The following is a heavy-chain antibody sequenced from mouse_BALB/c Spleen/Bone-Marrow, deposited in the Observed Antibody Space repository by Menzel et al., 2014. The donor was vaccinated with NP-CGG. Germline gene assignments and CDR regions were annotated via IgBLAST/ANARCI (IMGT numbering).Heavy chain of an antibody. CDR1: GYAFTNYL. CDR2: FNPGSGGT. Sequence: LVESGAELVRPGTSVKVSCKASGYAFTNYLIEWVKQRPGQGLEWIGVFNPGSGGTNYNEKFKGKATLTADKSSSTAYMQLSSLTSDDSAVYFCARWDYAMDYWGQGTSVTVSS. J-gene: IGHJ4*01. V-gene: IGHV1-54*03. CDR3: ARWDYAMDY.